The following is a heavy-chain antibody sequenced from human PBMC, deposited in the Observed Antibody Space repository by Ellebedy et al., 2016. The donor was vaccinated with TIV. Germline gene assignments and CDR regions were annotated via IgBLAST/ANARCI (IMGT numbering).Heavy chain of an antibody. D-gene: IGHD3-10*01. J-gene: IGHJ6*02. Sequence: SETLSLXXTVSGGSISSSSYYWGWIRQPPGQGLEWIGSIYYSGSTYYNPSLKSRVTISVDTSKNQFSLKLRSVTAADTAVYYCARRRRDTMVRGVRRETPNYGMDVWGQGTTVTVSS. CDR3: ARRRRDTMVRGVRRETPNYGMDV. V-gene: IGHV4-39*01. CDR2: IYYSGST. CDR1: GGSISSSSYY.